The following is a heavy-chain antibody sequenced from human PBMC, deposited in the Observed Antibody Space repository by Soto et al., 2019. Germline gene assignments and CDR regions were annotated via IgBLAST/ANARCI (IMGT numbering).Heavy chain of an antibody. CDR3: ASTVVTYFDY. CDR1: GFTFSGSS. J-gene: IGHJ4*02. D-gene: IGHD2-15*01. Sequence: QVPLVESGGGVVQPGRSLRLSCAASGFTFSGSSMHWVRQAPGKGLEWVAAISYDGSNKYYADSMKGRFTISRDNSKNTLYLQMNSLRAEDTAVYYCASTVVTYFDYWGQGTLVTVSS. CDR2: ISYDGSNK. V-gene: IGHV3-30-3*01.